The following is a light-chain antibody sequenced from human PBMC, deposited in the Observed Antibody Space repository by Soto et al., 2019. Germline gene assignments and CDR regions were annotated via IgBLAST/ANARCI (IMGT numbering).Light chain of an antibody. J-gene: IGKJ1*01. CDR3: QHYGGMWT. V-gene: IGKV1-5*01. CDR2: DAS. CDR1: QSITNR. Sequence: DIQMTQYHSTLVASVGDRVTITCRARQSITNRLAWYQQKPGKAPKVLIYDASNLEYGVPSRFSGSGFGTEFILTISSLQPDDFATYCCQHYGGMWTFGQGTKVDIK.